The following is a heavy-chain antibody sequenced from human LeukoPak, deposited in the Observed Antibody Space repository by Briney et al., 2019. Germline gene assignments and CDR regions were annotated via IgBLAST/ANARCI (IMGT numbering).Heavy chain of an antibody. Sequence: QPGGSLRLSCAAPGFTFSYYGMHWVRQAPGKGLEWVAIISYDEDNKKFADSVKGRFTISRDNSKNTLYLQMNSLRAEDTAVYYCAKDRRNSWSIDYWGQGTLVTVSS. CDR2: ISYDEDNK. J-gene: IGHJ4*02. V-gene: IGHV3-30*18. D-gene: IGHD6-13*01. CDR1: GFTFSYYG. CDR3: AKDRRNSWSIDY.